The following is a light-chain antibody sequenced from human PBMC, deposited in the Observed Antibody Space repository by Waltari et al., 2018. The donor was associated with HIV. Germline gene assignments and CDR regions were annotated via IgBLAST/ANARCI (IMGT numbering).Light chain of an antibody. J-gene: IGLJ2*01. Sequence: QVVLTQSPSASASLGASVKITCTLSSGPTTYAIAWHQQQPEKGPRSRMTANSHGSLTKGAELRDRFSGSAAGAERSLTISSVQSEDEGDYYCQTWGAGIVVFGGGTKLSVL. V-gene: IGLV4-69*01. CDR2: ANSHGSL. CDR1: SGPTTYA. CDR3: QTWGAGIVV.